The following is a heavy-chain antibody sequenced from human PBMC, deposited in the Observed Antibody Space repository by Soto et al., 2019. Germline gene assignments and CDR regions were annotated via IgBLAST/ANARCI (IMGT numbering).Heavy chain of an antibody. D-gene: IGHD2-2*01. CDR2: IYYSGST. J-gene: IGHJ5*02. CDR3: ARMLVPAEPTTTWFDP. CDR1: GDSVIIGSYY. V-gene: IGHV4-61*01. Sequence: SETLSLTCTVSGDSVIIGSYYLSWIRQPPGKGLEWIGNIYYSGSTNYNPALKSRVTMSIDTPKNQFSLRLNSMTAADTAVYYCARMLVPAEPTTTWFDPWGQGTLFTVSS.